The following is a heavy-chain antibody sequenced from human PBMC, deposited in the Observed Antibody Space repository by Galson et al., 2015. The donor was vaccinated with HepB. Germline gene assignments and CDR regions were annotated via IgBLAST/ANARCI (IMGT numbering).Heavy chain of an antibody. J-gene: IGHJ3*02. Sequence: PLRLSCAASGFTVSSNYMSWVRQAPGQGLEWVSVIYRGGSTSYADSVKGRFTISRDNAKNTLYLQMNSLRAEDTAVYYCVGYCSSTSCYDAFDIWGQGTMVTVSS. D-gene: IGHD2-2*01. CDR2: IYRGGST. V-gene: IGHV3-53*01. CDR3: VGYCSSTSCYDAFDI. CDR1: GFTVSSNY.